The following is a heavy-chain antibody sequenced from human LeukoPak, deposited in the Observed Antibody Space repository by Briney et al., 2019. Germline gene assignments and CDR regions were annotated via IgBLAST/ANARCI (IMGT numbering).Heavy chain of an antibody. CDR2: INHSGST. J-gene: IGHJ4*02. V-gene: IGHV4-34*01. CDR3: ARDRYCSSTSCLPFDY. Sequence: SETLSLTCAVYGGSFSGYYWSWIDQPPGKGLEWIGEINHSGSTNYNPSLKSRVTISVDTSKNQFSLKLSSVTAADTAVYYCARDRYCSSTSCLPFDYWGQGTLVTVSS. CDR1: GGSFSGYY. D-gene: IGHD2-2*01.